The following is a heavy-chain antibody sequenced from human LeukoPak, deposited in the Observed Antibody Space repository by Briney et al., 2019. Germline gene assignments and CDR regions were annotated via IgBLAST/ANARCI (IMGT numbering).Heavy chain of an antibody. Sequence: GGSLRLSCAASGFTFDDYTMHWVRQAPGKGLEWVSLISWDGGSTYYADSVKGRFTISRDNSKNSLYLQMNSLRTEDTALYYCAKDEYSSSSGGYYYYMDVWGKGTTVTVSS. CDR3: AKDEYSSSSGGYYYYMDV. J-gene: IGHJ6*03. D-gene: IGHD6-6*01. CDR1: GFTFDDYT. CDR2: ISWDGGST. V-gene: IGHV3-43*01.